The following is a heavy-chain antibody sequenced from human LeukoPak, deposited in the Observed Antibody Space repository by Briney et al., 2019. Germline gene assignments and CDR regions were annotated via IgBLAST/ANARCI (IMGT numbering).Heavy chain of an antibody. CDR3: ARVNVQGDLHTPATQLTVYYFDY. CDR2: ISTSTGNA. Sequence: ASVKVSCKASGYTFTSFGISWVRQAPGQGLDWMGWISTSTGNANYAQEVRGRVTMSTDTSTSTASMELRSLRSDDTAVYFCARVNVQGDLHTPATQLTVYYFDYWGQGTLVTVSS. J-gene: IGHJ4*02. D-gene: IGHD2-8*01. CDR1: GYTFTSFG. V-gene: IGHV1-18*01.